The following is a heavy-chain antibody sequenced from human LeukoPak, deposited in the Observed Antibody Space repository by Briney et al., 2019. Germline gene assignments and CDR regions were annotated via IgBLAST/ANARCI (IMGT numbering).Heavy chain of an antibody. CDR3: ARVAYSYGSYGMDV. V-gene: IGHV4-4*07. Sequence: SETLSLTCTVSGGSISSYYWSWIRQPAGKGLEWIGRIYTSGSTNYNPSLKSRVTMSVDTSKNQFSLKLSSVTAADTAVYYCARVAYSYGSYGMDVWGQGTTATVSS. CDR1: GGSISSYY. CDR2: IYTSGST. D-gene: IGHD5-18*01. J-gene: IGHJ6*02.